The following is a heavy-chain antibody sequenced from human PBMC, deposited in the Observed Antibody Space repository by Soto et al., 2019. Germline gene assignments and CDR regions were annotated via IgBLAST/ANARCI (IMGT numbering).Heavy chain of an antibody. CDR1: GFPFRSYW. D-gene: IGHD3-9*01. CDR3: VGVSLTGS. V-gene: IGHV3-7*01. Sequence: EVHLVDSGGGLVQPEGSLRLSCVASGFPFRSYWMSWVRQAPGKGLEWVANIKEDGSDKYYVDSVKGRFTISRDNDKNSLYLQMNSLRVEDTAVYYCVGVSLTGSWGQGTLVAVSS. CDR2: IKEDGSDK. J-gene: IGHJ5*02.